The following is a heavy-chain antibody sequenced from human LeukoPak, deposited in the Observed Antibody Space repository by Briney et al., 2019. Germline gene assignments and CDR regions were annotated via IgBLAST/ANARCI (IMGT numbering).Heavy chain of an antibody. Sequence: GGSLRLSCAASGFTFSSYAMHWVRQAPGKGLEWVAVISYDGSNKYYADSVKGRFTISRDNAKNSLYLQMNSLRAEDTAVYYCARRDYYDSSGYPEDLYYFGYWGQGTLVTVSS. J-gene: IGHJ4*02. CDR2: ISYDGSNK. V-gene: IGHV3-30-3*01. D-gene: IGHD3-22*01. CDR3: ARRDYYDSSGYPEDLYYFGY. CDR1: GFTFSSYA.